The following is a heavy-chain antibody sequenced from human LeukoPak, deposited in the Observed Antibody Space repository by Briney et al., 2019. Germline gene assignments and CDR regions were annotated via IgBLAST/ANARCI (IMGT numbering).Heavy chain of an antibody. Sequence: PGGSLRLSCTASGFTFKGAWMSWVRQAPGKGLEWVSTISGSGGKTYYADSVKGRFTISRDKSKNTRYLQMNSLRGEDTAVYYCAKDYYNWNDGYYFDHWGQGTLVTVSS. CDR1: GFTFKGAW. CDR3: AKDYYNWNDGYYFDH. J-gene: IGHJ4*02. CDR2: ISGSGGKT. V-gene: IGHV3-23*01. D-gene: IGHD1-20*01.